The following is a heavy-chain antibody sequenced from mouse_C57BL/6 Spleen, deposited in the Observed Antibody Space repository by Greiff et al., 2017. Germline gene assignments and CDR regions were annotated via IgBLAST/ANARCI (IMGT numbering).Heavy chain of an antibody. CDR3: AREDGSSYGAMDY. V-gene: IGHV1-54*01. Sequence: QVQLQQSGAELVRPGTSVKVSCQAFGYAFTNYLIERVKQRPGQGVEWIGVITPGSGGPSYNEKCQGKATLAADKSSSTAYMQLSSLTSEDSAVYFCAREDGSSYGAMDYWGQGTSVTVSA. J-gene: IGHJ4*01. CDR2: ITPGSGGP. D-gene: IGHD1-1*01. CDR1: GYAFTNYL.